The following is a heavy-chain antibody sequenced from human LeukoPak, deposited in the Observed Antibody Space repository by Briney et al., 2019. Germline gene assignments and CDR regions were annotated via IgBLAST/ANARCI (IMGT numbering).Heavy chain of an antibody. V-gene: IGHV4-59*01. D-gene: IGHD4-17*01. J-gene: IGHJ4*02. CDR3: ARVKSVDYEFDY. CDR2: IYYSGST. CDR1: GGSISSYY. Sequence: SETLSLTCTVSGGSISSYYWGWIRQPPGKGLEWIGYIYYSGSTTYNPSLKSRVTISVDTSKNQFSLRLSSVTAADTAMYYCARVKSVDYEFDYWGQGTLVTVSS.